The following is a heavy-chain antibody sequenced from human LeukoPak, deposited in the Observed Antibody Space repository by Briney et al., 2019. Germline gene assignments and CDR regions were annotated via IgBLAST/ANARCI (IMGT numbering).Heavy chain of an antibody. CDR2: ISYDGSNK. Sequence: PGGSLRLSCAASGFTFSSYAMHWVRQAPGKGLEWVAVISYDGSNKYYADSVKGRFTISRDDSKNTLYLQMSSLRTEDTAVYYCVRDNWSEYLADALDIWGQGTMVTVSS. V-gene: IGHV3-30-3*01. CDR3: VRDNWSEYLADALDI. J-gene: IGHJ3*02. D-gene: IGHD6-6*01. CDR1: GFTFSSYA.